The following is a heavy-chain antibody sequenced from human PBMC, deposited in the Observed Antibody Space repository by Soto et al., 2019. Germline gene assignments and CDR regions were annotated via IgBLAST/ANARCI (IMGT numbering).Heavy chain of an antibody. J-gene: IGHJ4*01. CDR1: GFTFGDYA. CDR2: IRSKAYGGTT. CDR3: TRDPSGSYYVGEYFDH. D-gene: IGHD1-26*01. Sequence: PGGSLRLSCTASGFTFGDYAMSWFRQAPGKGLEWVGFIRSKAYGGTTEYAASVKGRFTISRDDSKSIAYLQMNSLKTEDTAVYYCTRDPSGSYYVGEYFDHWGQGTLVTVSS. V-gene: IGHV3-49*03.